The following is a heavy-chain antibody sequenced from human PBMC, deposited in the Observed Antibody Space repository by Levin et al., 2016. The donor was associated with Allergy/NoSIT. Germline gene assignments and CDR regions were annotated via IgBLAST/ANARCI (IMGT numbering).Heavy chain of an antibody. D-gene: IGHD5-18*01. CDR2: IYHSGST. V-gene: IGHV4-4*02. CDR1: GGSISSSNW. Sequence: SETLSLTCAVSGGSISSSNWWSWVRQPPGKGLEWIGEIYHSGSTKYNPSLKSRVTISVDKSKNHFSLKLRSVTAADTALYYCAREGVDTAMRFYFFDFWGQGTLVTVSS. CDR3: AREGVDTAMRFYFFDF. J-gene: IGHJ4*02.